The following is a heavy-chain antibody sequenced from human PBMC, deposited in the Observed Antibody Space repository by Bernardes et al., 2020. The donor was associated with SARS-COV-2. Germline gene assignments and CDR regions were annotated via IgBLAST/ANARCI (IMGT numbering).Heavy chain of an antibody. CDR2: IGGSGGNT. D-gene: IGHD2-8*02. V-gene: IGHV3-23*01. J-gene: IGHJ4*02. CDR1: GFTFDNYA. Sequence: GGSLRLSCAASGFTFDNYAMNWVRQAPGKGLEWVSAIGGSGGNTYYADSVKGRFTISRDNSNNTVYLEMNGLRAEDTAVYYCATYFFSGDVYTHFDYWGQGALVTVSS. CDR3: ATYFFSGDVYTHFDY.